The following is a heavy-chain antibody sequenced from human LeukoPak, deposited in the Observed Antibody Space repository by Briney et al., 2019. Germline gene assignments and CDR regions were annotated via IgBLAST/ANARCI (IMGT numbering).Heavy chain of an antibody. J-gene: IGHJ4*02. Sequence: GGSLRLSCAASGFTFSDEYMSWIRQAPGKGLEWVSYVSNSGSYTNYADSVKGRFTISRDNAKSSLYLQMNSVRAEDTAGYYCARSRGAGPGAHFDYWGQGNLVTVSS. CDR3: ARSRGAGPGAHFDY. CDR1: GFTFSDEY. D-gene: IGHD6-19*01. CDR2: VSNSGSYT. V-gene: IGHV3-11*03.